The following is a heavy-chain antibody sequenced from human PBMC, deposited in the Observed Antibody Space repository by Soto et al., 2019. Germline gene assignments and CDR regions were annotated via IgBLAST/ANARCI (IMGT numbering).Heavy chain of an antibody. D-gene: IGHD3-3*01. V-gene: IGHV3-23*01. CDR3: AKVFYDFWSGYYPYYYYGMDV. J-gene: IGHJ6*02. CDR2: ISGSGGST. CDR1: GFTFSSYA. Sequence: EVQRLESGGGLVQPGGSLRLSCAASGFTFSSYAMSWVRQAPGKGLEWVSAISGSGGSTYYADSVKGRFTISRDNSKNTLYLQMNSLRAEDTAVYYCAKVFYDFWSGYYPYYYYGMDVWGQGTTVTVSS.